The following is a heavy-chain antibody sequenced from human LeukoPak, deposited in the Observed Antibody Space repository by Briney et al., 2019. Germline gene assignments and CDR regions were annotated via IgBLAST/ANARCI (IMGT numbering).Heavy chain of an antibody. CDR3: ARVSGQTHSSPGSYGMDV. CDR1: GYTFTGYY. D-gene: IGHD6-13*01. V-gene: IGHV1-2*02. CDR2: INPNSGGT. J-gene: IGHJ6*02. Sequence: GASVKVSCKASGYTFTGYYMHWVRQAPGQGLEWMGWINPNSGGTNYAQKFQGRVTMTRDTSISTAYMELSRLRSDDTAVYYCARVSGQTHSSPGSYGMDVWGQGTTVTVSS.